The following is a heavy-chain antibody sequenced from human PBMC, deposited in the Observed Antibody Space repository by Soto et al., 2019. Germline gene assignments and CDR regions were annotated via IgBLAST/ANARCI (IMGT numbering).Heavy chain of an antibody. CDR3: ARDGVDTAMVSMGVSYYYYYGMDV. Sequence: SETLSLTCAVYGGSFSGYYWTWLRQPPGKGLEWIGEINHSGSTNYNPSLKSRVTISVDTSKNQFSLKVTSVTAADTAVYYCARDGVDTAMVSMGVSYYYYYGMDVWGQGTTVTVSS. CDR1: GGSFSGYY. V-gene: IGHV4-34*01. D-gene: IGHD5-18*01. J-gene: IGHJ6*02. CDR2: INHSGST.